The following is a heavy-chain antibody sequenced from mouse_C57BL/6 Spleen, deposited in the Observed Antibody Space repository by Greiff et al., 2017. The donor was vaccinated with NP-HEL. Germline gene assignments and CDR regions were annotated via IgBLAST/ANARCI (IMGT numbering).Heavy chain of an antibody. J-gene: IGHJ4*01. Sequence: VKLQQPGAELVKPGASVKMSCKASGYTFTSYWITWVKQRPGQGLEWIGDIYPGSGSTNYNEKFKSKATLTVDTSSSTAYMQLSSLTSEDAAVYYGARRDGYVYAMDYWGQGTSVTVSA. CDR2: IYPGSGST. D-gene: IGHD2-3*01. V-gene: IGHV1-55*01. CDR3: ARRDGYVYAMDY. CDR1: GYTFTSYW.